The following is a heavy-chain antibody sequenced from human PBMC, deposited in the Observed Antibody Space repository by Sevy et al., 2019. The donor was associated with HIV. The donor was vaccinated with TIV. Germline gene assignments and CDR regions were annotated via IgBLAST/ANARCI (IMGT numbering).Heavy chain of an antibody. J-gene: IGHJ3*02. D-gene: IGHD3-22*01. Sequence: GSLRLSCAASGFTFGSYAMTWVRPAPGKGLEWVSGISGSGTTYYADSVKGRFTISRDNSKSTLFLQLNSLRADDTAVYYCTKYQPNYYDSFSDAFDMWGQGTMVTVSS. V-gene: IGHV3-23*01. CDR3: TKYQPNYYDSFSDAFDM. CDR1: GFTFGSYA. CDR2: ISGSGTT.